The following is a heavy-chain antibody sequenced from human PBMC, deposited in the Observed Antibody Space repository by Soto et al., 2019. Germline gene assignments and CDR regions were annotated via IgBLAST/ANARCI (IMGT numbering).Heavy chain of an antibody. CDR1: GFTFSSYA. Sequence: EVQLLESGGGLLQPGGSLRLSCAASGFTFSSYAMSWVRQAPGKGLEWVSAISGSGVSTYYADSVKGRFTISRDNSKHTLDLQMNSLRAEDTAVYYCAKDRGYSYGWDYFDYWGQGTLVTVSS. CDR2: ISGSGVST. D-gene: IGHD5-18*01. CDR3: AKDRGYSYGWDYFDY. J-gene: IGHJ4*02. V-gene: IGHV3-23*01.